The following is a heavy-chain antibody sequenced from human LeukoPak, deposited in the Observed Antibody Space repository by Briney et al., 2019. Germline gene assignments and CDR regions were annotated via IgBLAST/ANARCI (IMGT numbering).Heavy chain of an antibody. J-gene: IGHJ4*02. V-gene: IGHV3-7*03. CDR2: IKQDGSEK. CDR3: ARVDYYDSSGYDY. D-gene: IGHD3-22*01. Sequence: GGALRLSCAASGFTFSSYWMSWGRQAPGKGLEWVANIKQDGSEKYYVHSVKGRFTISRDTAKNSLYLQMNSLRAEDTAVYYCARVDYYDSSGYDYWGQGTLVTVSS. CDR1: GFTFSSYW.